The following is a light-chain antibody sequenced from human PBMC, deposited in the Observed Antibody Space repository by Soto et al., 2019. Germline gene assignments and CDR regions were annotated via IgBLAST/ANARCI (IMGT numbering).Light chain of an antibody. CDR1: QSVLSSSNNKNY. V-gene: IGKV4-1*01. J-gene: IGKJ4*01. CDR2: WAS. CDR3: QQYYNKVLT. Sequence: DIVMTQSPDSLAVSLGERATINCKSSQSVLSSSNNKNYLTWYQQKPGQPPKLLIYWASTRESGVPDRFSGSGSGTDFTLTISSLQAEDVAVYYCQQYYNKVLTFGGGTKVEIK.